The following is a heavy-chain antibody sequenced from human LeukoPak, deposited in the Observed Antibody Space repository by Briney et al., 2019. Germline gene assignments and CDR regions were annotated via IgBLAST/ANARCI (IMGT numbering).Heavy chain of an antibody. Sequence: GGSLRLSCAASGFTFSSYWMSWVRQAPGKGLEWVANIKQDGSEIYYVDSVKGRFTISRDNAKNSLYLQMNSLRAEDTAVYYCARERGSYSFDCWGQGTLVTVSS. CDR2: IKQDGSEI. CDR1: GFTFSSYW. J-gene: IGHJ4*02. D-gene: IGHD3-16*01. V-gene: IGHV3-7*01. CDR3: ARERGSYSFDC.